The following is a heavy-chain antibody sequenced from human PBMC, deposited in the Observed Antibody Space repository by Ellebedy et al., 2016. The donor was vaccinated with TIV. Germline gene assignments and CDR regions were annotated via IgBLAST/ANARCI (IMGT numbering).Heavy chain of an antibody. CDR2: ISAYSGST. CDR3: ARAGTTPYLDY. V-gene: IGHV1-18*04. J-gene: IGHJ4*02. Sequence: AASVKVSCKASGYTFSSYGISWVRQAPGQGLEWMGWISAYSGSTNYAQKFQGRVTMTTDTSTSTAYMALRSLGFDDTAVYYCARAGTTPYLDYWGQGTLVTVSS. CDR1: GYTFSSYG. D-gene: IGHD1-1*01.